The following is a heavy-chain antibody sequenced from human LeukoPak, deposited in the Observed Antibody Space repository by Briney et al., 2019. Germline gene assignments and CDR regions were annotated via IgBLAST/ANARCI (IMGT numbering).Heavy chain of an antibody. V-gene: IGHV3-23*01. CDR2: ISGSGDRK. Sequence: GGSPRLSCAASGFTFSNSWMSWVRQAPGKGLEWVSGISGSGDRKDYADSVKGRFAVSRDNHKNTVHLEMNSLRVEDTAIYYCAKEGGYSNPWHWGQGTLVTVSS. CDR1: GFTFSNSW. D-gene: IGHD5-12*01. CDR3: AKEGGYSNPWH. J-gene: IGHJ4*02.